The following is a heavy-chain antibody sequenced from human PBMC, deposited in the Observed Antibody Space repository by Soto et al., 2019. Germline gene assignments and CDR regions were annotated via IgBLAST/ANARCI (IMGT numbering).Heavy chain of an antibody. V-gene: IGHV4-39*01. CDR3: ARGEWYYDFWSGYYTPWNYYGMDV. J-gene: IGHJ6*02. Sequence: PSETLSLTCTVSGGSISSSSYYWGWIRQPPGKGLEWIGSIYYSGSTYYNPSLKSRVTISVDTSKNQFSLKLSSVTAADTAVYYCARGEWYYDFWSGYYTPWNYYGMDVWGQGTTVTVSS. CDR1: GGSISSSSYY. D-gene: IGHD3-3*01. CDR2: IYYSGST.